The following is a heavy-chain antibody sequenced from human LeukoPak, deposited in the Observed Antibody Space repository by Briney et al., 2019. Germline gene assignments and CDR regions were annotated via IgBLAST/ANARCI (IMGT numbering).Heavy chain of an antibody. CDR3: AKGHYYGSGSLDY. D-gene: IGHD3-10*01. CDR2: IGGRDGST. J-gene: IGHJ4*02. CDR1: GSTFSSYG. V-gene: IGHV3-23*01. Sequence: GGSLRLSCAASGSTFSSYGMSWVRQAPGKGLEWVSAIGGRDGSTYYADSVKGRFTISRDNSKNTLYVQMNSLRAEDTAVYYCAKGHYYGSGSLDYWGQGTLVTVSS.